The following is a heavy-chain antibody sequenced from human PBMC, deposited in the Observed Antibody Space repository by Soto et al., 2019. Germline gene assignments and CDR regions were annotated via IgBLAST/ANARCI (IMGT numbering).Heavy chain of an antibody. V-gene: IGHV2-5*02. D-gene: IGHD3-16*01. CDR2: IYWDDDK. Sequence: QITLKESGPTLVKPTQTLTLTCTFSGFSLSTSGVGVGWIRQPPGKALGWLALIYWDDDKRYSPSLKSRLTITKDTSKNQVVLTMTNMVPVDTATYYCAHRRGGVGSFDYWGQGTLVTVS. J-gene: IGHJ4*02. CDR3: AHRRGGVGSFDY. CDR1: GFSLSTSGVG.